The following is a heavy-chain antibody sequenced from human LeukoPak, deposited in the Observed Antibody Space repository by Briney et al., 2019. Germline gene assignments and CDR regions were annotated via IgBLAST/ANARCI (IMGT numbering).Heavy chain of an antibody. V-gene: IGHV3-23*01. J-gene: IGHJ4*02. D-gene: IGHD6-13*01. Sequence: GGTLRLSCAASGFTFSSYGMGWVRQAPGKGLEWVSAISGSGGSTYYADSVKGRFTISRDNSKNTLHLQMNSLRAEDTAVYYCAKEYSSSWYLFDYWGQGTLVTVSS. CDR1: GFTFSSYG. CDR3: AKEYSSSWYLFDY. CDR2: ISGSGGST.